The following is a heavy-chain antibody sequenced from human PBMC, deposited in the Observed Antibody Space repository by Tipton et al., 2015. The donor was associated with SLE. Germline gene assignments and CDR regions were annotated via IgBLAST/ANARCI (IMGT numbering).Heavy chain of an antibody. Sequence: QVQLVQSGAEVKKPGSSVKVSCKASGGTFSSYTITWVRQAPGQGLEWMGRIIPILGIANYAQKFQGRVTITADKSTSTAYMELSSLRSEDTAVYYCARDESGFSYGYDYWGQGTLVTVSS. J-gene: IGHJ4*02. CDR3: ARDESGFSYGYDY. D-gene: IGHD5-18*01. CDR1: GGTFSSYT. V-gene: IGHV1-69*09. CDR2: IIPILGIA.